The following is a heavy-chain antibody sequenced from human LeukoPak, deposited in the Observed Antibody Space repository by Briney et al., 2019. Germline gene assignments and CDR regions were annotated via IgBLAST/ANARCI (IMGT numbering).Heavy chain of an antibody. J-gene: IGHJ4*02. V-gene: IGHV3-53*01. D-gene: IGHD3-10*01. Sequence: GGSLRLSCAASGFTVSSNYMSWVRQAPGRGLEWVSVIYSGGSAYYADSVRGRFTISRDNSKNTLYLQMNSLRAEDTAVYYCAKDQVEGGAINYWGQGTLVTVSS. CDR3: AKDQVEGGAINY. CDR1: GFTVSSNY. CDR2: IYSGGSA.